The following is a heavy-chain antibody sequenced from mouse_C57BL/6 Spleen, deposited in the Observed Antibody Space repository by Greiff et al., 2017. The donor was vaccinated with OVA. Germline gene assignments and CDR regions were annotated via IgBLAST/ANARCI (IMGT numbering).Heavy chain of an antibody. CDR2: ISSGGSNI. V-gene: IGHV5-17*01. CDR1: GFTFSDYG. J-gene: IGHJ4*01. Sequence: VQLQQSGGGLVKPGGSLKLSCAASGFTFSDYGMHWVRQAPEKGLEWVAYISSGGSNIYYADTVKGRVTISRDNAKNTLFLQMTSLRSEDTAMYYCARGEGRSSYAMDYWGQGTSVTVSS. CDR3: ARGEGRSSYAMDY. D-gene: IGHD1-1*01.